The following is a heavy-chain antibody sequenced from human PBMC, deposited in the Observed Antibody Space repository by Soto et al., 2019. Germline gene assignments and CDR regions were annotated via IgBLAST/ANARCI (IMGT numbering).Heavy chain of an antibody. CDR3: ARQIYDSDTGPNFQYYFDS. CDR1: GYSFTSYW. CDR2: IDPSDSYT. Sequence: GESLKISCKGSGYSFTSYWISWVRQMPGKGLEWMGRIDPSDSYTNYSPSFQGHVTISADKSISTAYLQWSSLKASDTAMYYCARQIYDSDTGPNFQYYFDSWGQGTPVTVSP. J-gene: IGHJ4*02. D-gene: IGHD3-22*01. V-gene: IGHV5-10-1*01.